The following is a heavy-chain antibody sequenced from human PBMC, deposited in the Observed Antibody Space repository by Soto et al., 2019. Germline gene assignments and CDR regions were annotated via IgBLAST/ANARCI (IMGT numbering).Heavy chain of an antibody. CDR1: GFTFSSYW. CDR3: VNHGLRHLVHPTLGDY. Sequence: GGSLRLSCAASGFTFSSYWMSWVRQAPGKGLEWVANIKQDGSERYYVGSVKGRFTISSDNAKNSLFLQMNSLRVEDTAVYYCVNHGLRHLVHPTLGDYWGQGTLVTVSS. D-gene: IGHD3-10*01. J-gene: IGHJ4*02. V-gene: IGHV3-7*01. CDR2: IKQDGSER.